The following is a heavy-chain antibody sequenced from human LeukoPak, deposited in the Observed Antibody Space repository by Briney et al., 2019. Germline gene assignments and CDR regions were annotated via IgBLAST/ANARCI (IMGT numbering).Heavy chain of an antibody. Sequence: SETLSLTCIVSGGSMSGFFWTWIRQPPGKELEWIGSIYFSGSSTKYNPSLKSRLTISVDTSKSQFSLKLNSATAADTAVYYCARTSRHYYGSGSNLTPWPAGMDVWGQGTTVTVSS. CDR1: GGSMSGFF. CDR2: IYFSGSST. J-gene: IGHJ6*02. D-gene: IGHD3-10*01. CDR3: ARTSRHYYGSGSNLTPWPAGMDV. V-gene: IGHV4-59*01.